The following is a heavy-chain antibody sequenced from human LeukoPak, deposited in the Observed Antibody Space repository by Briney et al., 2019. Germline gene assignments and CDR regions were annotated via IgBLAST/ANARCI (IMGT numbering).Heavy chain of an antibody. CDR1: GYTFTSYY. J-gene: IGHJ4*02. CDR3: ARDPPLDSSDFDY. V-gene: IGHV1-46*01. D-gene: IGHD3-22*01. Sequence: ASVKVSCKTSGYTFTSYYIHWVRQAPGQGLEWMGIFNPTGASTTYAQKFQGRVTMTRDTSTTTVYMELSSLRSGDTAVYYCARDPPLDSSDFDYWGQGTLVTVSS. CDR2: FNPTGAST.